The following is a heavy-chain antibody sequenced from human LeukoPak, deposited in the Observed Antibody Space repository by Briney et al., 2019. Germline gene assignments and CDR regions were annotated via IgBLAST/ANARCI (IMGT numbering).Heavy chain of an antibody. V-gene: IGHV3-48*03. CDR3: AATGYCTNGVCLPRFGWFDP. CDR1: GFTFSSYE. J-gene: IGHJ5*02. Sequence: GGSLRLSCAASGFTFSSYEMNWVRQAPGKGLEWVSYISSSGSTIYYADSVKGRFTISRDNAKNSLYLQMNSLRAEDTAVYYCAATGYCTNGVCLPRFGWFDPWGQGTLVTVSS. D-gene: IGHD2-8*01. CDR2: ISSSGSTI.